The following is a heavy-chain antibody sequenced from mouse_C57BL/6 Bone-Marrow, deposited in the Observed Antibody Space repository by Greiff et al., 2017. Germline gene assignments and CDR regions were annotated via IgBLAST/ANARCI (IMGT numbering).Heavy chain of an antibody. CDR3: ARYYYGSRDY. J-gene: IGHJ2*01. CDR2: IYPRSGNT. Sequence: VLLQQSGAELARPGASVLLSCKASGYTFTSDGISWVKQRTGQGLEWIGEIYPRSGNTYYNEKFKGKATLTADKPSSTAYMELRCLTSEDSAVYFCARYYYGSRDYWGQGTTLTVSS. V-gene: IGHV1-81*01. D-gene: IGHD1-1*01. CDR1: GYTFTSDG.